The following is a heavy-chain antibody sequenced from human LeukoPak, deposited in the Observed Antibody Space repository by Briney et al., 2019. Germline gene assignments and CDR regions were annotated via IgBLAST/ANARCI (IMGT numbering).Heavy chain of an antibody. CDR2: IQQDGSEK. J-gene: IGHJ6*03. D-gene: IGHD5-18*01. Sequence: GGSLRLSCAASGFTFSSYWMSWVRQAPGKGLEWVANIQQDGSEKYYVDSVKGRFTISRDNAKNSLYLQMNSLRAEDTAVYYCARRTMGGYSYGFHVGYYYYYMDVWGKGTTVTISS. CDR1: GFTFSSYW. V-gene: IGHV3-7*01. CDR3: ARRTMGGYSYGFHVGYYYYYMDV.